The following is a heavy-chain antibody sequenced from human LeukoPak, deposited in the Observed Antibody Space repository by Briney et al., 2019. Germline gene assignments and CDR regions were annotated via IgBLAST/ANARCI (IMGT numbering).Heavy chain of an antibody. CDR1: GGSISSDY. D-gene: IGHD6-13*01. Sequence: SETLSLTCTVSGGSISSDYWSWIRQPAGKGLEWIGRIYTSGSTNYNPSLKSRVTMSVDTSKNQFSLKLSSVTAADTAVYYCARDPAGTGYYYYYGMDVWGQGTTVTVSS. V-gene: IGHV4-4*07. CDR3: ARDPAGTGYYYYYGMDV. CDR2: IYTSGST. J-gene: IGHJ6*02.